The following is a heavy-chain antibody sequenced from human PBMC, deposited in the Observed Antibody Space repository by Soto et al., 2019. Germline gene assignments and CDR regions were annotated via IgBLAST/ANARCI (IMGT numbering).Heavy chain of an antibody. V-gene: IGHV4-34*01. CDR3: ARGYESSRRYLPLVDY. D-gene: IGHD3-22*01. CDR2: ISHSGST. Sequence: QVQLQQWGAGLLKPSETLSLRCVVNSGSFSGYYWTWIRQTPGKGLEWIWEISHSGSTNYDPSLMSRAAMSADTSKTQFSLRLSSVTAADTALSFCARGYESSRRYLPLVDYWGQGTLVTVSS. CDR1: SGSFSGYY. J-gene: IGHJ4*02.